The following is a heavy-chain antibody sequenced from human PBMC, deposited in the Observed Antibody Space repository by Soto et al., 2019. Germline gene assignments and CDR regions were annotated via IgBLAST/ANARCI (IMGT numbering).Heavy chain of an antibody. CDR3: ARGRCSSTSCLVYYYYGMDV. V-gene: IGHV4-4*02. Sequence: SETLSLTCAVSGGSISSSNWWSWVRQPPGKGLEWMGEIYHSVSTNYNPSLKSRVTISVDKSKNQFSLKLSSVTAADTAVYYCARGRCSSTSCLVYYYYGMDVWGKGTTVTVFS. J-gene: IGHJ6*04. CDR1: GGSISSSNW. CDR2: IYHSVST. D-gene: IGHD2-2*01.